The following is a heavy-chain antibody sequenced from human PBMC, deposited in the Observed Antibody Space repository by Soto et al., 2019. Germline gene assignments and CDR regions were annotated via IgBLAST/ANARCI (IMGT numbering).Heavy chain of an antibody. CDR1: GFTVSSNY. D-gene: IGHD6-13*01. Sequence: GGSLRLSCAASGFTVSSNYMSWVRQAPGKGLEWVSVIYSGGSTYYADSVKGRFAISRDNSKNTLYLQMNSLRAEDTAVYYCAVRAAAGKLGYYYYMDVWGKGTTVTVSS. J-gene: IGHJ6*03. V-gene: IGHV3-66*01. CDR2: IYSGGST. CDR3: AVRAAAGKLGYYYYMDV.